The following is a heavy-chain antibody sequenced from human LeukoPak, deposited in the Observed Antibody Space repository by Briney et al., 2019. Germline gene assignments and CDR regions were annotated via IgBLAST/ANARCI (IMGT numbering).Heavy chain of an antibody. J-gene: IGHJ4*02. V-gene: IGHV4-34*01. D-gene: IGHD6-19*01. CDR2: INHSGST. CDR3: ARSYLYSSAWYFDS. Sequence: SETLSLTCAVYGGSFSGYYWSWIRQPPGKGLEWIGEINHSGSTNYNPSLKSRVTISVDTSKNQFSLKLRSVTAADTAVYYCARSYLYSSAWYFDSWGQGTLVTVSS. CDR1: GGSFSGYY.